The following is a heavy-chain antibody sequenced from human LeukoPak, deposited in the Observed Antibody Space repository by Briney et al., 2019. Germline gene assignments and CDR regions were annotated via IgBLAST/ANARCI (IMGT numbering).Heavy chain of an antibody. V-gene: IGHV1-8*01. CDR1: GYTFTSYD. CDR2: MNPNSGNT. CDR3: ARGGLGYCSGGSCYSGAFDY. J-gene: IGHJ4*02. D-gene: IGHD2-15*01. Sequence: ASVKVSCKASGYTFTSYDINWVRQATGQGLEWMGWMNPNSGNTGYAQKLQGRVTMTRNTSISTAYMELSSLRSEDTAVYYCARGGLGYCSGGSCYSGAFDYWGQGTLVTVSS.